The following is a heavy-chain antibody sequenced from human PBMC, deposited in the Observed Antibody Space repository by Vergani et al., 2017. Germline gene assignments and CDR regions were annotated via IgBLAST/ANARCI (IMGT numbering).Heavy chain of an antibody. CDR2: IRYDGSNK. Sequence: QVQLVESGGGVVQPGTSLRLSCAASGFTFSSYGMHWVRQAPGKGLEWVAFIRYDGSNKYYADSVKGRFTISRDNSKNTLYVQLSSLRAEDTAVYFCATGVRVNPLYYFDYWGQGTLVTVSS. CDR3: ATGVRVNPLYYFDY. CDR1: GFTFSSYG. J-gene: IGHJ4*02. V-gene: IGHV3-30*02. D-gene: IGHD4-23*01.